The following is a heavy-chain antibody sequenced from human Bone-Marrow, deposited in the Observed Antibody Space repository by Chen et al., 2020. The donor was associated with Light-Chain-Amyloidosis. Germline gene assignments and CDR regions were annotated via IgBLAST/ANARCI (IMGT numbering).Heavy chain of an antibody. Sequence: EVQLEQSGPEVKKPGESLKISCTGSGYTFPNYWIGWVRQMPGKGLEWMGVIYPDDSDARYRPSFEGQVTISADKSITTAYLQWRSLKASDTAMYYCARRRDGYNFDYWGQGTLVTVSS. CDR2: IYPDDSDA. CDR3: ARRRDGYNFDY. V-gene: IGHV5-51*01. J-gene: IGHJ4*02. D-gene: IGHD5-12*01. CDR1: GYTFPNYW.